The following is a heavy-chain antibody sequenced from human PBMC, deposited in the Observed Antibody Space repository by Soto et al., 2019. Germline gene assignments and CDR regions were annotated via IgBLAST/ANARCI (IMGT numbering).Heavy chain of an antibody. CDR1: GFTFSSYW. CDR3: ARDGDSGYDFWSGYLYYFDY. J-gene: IGHJ4*02. CDR2: IKQDGSEK. V-gene: IGHV3-7*03. D-gene: IGHD3-3*01. Sequence: GGSLRLSCAASGFTFSSYWMSWVRQAPGKGLEWVANIKQDGSEKYYVDSVKGRFTISRDNAKNSLYLQMNSLRAEDTAVYYCARDGDSGYDFWSGYLYYFDYWGQGTLVTVSS.